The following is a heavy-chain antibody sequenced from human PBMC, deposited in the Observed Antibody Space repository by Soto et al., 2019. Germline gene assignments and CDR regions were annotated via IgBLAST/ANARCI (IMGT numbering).Heavy chain of an antibody. J-gene: IGHJ2*01. Sequence: GGSLRLSCAASGFTFSSYAMHWVRQAPGKGLEWVAVISYDGSNKYYADSVKGRFTISRDNSKNTLYLQMNSLRAEDTAVYYCARDGVRPPSLYWYFDLWGRGTLVTVSS. CDR1: GFTFSSYA. D-gene: IGHD3-10*01. V-gene: IGHV3-30-3*01. CDR2: ISYDGSNK. CDR3: ARDGVRPPSLYWYFDL.